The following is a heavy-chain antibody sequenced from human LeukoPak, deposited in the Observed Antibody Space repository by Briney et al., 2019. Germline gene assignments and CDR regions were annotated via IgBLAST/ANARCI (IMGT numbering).Heavy chain of an antibody. J-gene: IGHJ6*02. V-gene: IGHV3-23*01. CDR2: ITTSGST. CDR1: GLTASHNVNNA. CDR3: AKAPVWNYYYGLDV. D-gene: IGHD2-21*01. Sequence: GGSLRLSCAASGLTASHNVNNAMSWVRHAPGKGLEWVSGITTSGSTYYADSVKGRFTISRENSNNTLYLHMDSLRAEDTAVYYCAKAPVWNYYYGLDVGGQGTTVTVSS.